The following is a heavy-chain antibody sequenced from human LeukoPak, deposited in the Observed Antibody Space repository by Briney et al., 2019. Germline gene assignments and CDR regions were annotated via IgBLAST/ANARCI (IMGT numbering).Heavy chain of an antibody. V-gene: IGHV4-39*07. CDR3: ARDRGDGYDYFWDY. J-gene: IGHJ4*02. D-gene: IGHD5-12*01. CDR2: IFYSGST. Sequence: SETLSLTCTVSGGSISTSNYYWGWIRQPPGKGLEWIGNIFYSGSTYYNPSLKSRVTISVDTSKNQFSLKLSSVTAADTAVYYCARDRGDGYDYFWDYWGQGTLVTVSS. CDR1: GGSISTSNYY.